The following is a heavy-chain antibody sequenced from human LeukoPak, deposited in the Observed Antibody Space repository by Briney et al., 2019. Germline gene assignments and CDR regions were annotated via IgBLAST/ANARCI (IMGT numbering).Heavy chain of an antibody. Sequence: SETLSLTCTVSGXSISSGGYYWSWIRQHPGKGLEWIGYIYYSGSTYYNPSLKSRVTISVDTSKNQFSLKLSSVTAADTAVYYCARTAGGYGKDYWGQGTLVTVSS. CDR1: GXSISSGGYY. V-gene: IGHV4-31*03. J-gene: IGHJ4*02. D-gene: IGHD5-18*01. CDR2: IYYSGST. CDR3: ARTAGGYGKDY.